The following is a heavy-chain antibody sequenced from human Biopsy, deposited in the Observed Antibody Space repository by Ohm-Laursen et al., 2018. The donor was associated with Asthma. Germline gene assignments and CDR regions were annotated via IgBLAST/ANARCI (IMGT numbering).Heavy chain of an antibody. Sequence: SLRLSCAATRFTFDDYAMHWVRQAPGKGLEWVSGVSWNSGSIDYADSVKGRFTISRDNAKNSLYLQMNSLRGADTALYYCVKDIRLQLWGFDSWGQGTLVTVSS. CDR3: VKDIRLQLWGFDS. CDR1: RFTFDDYA. CDR2: VSWNSGSI. J-gene: IGHJ4*02. D-gene: IGHD6-13*01. V-gene: IGHV3-9*01.